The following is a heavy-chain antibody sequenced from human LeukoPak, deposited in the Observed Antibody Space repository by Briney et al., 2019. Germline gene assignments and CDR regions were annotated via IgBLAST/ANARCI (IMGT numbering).Heavy chain of an antibody. CDR1: GYSLTDKY. J-gene: IGHJ5*02. Sequence: GASLKVSCKASGYSLTDKYMQWVRQAPGQGLEWMGWINPNSGGTNYTQKFQGRVPMTTDTSMSTAYMELSRLTSDDTAVYYCARAGGRSWFDPWGQGTLVTVSS. CDR2: INPNSGGT. V-gene: IGHV1-2*02. CDR3: ARAGGRSWFDP.